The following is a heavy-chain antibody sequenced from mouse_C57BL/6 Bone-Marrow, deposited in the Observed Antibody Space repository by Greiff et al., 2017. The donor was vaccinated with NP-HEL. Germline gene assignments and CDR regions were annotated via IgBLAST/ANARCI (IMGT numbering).Heavy chain of an antibody. J-gene: IGHJ3*01. CDR3: ARQLRLPFAY. CDR2: IYPRSGNT. D-gene: IGHD3-2*02. V-gene: IGHV1-81*01. Sequence: VQLVESGAELARPGASVKLSCKASGYTFTSYGISWVKQRTGQGLEWIGEIYPRSGNTYYNEKFKGKATLTADKSSSTAYMELRSLTSEDSAVYFCARQLRLPFAYWGQGTLVTVSA. CDR1: GYTFTSYG.